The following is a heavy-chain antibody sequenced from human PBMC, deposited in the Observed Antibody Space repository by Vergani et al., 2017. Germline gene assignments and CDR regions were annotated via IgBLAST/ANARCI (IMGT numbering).Heavy chain of an antibody. J-gene: IGHJ4*02. CDR3: ARDSSSWYFDY. CDR2: INPSDGAT. D-gene: IGHD6-13*01. CDR1: GYTFSIDY. V-gene: IGHV1-46*01. Sequence: QVQLVQSGTEVKKPGASVKVSCKASGYTFSIDYMHWVRQAPGQGLEWMGIINPSDGATSYAQKFQGRVTMTRDTSTSTAYMELSSLRSEDTAVYYCARDSSSWYFDYWGQGTLVTVSS.